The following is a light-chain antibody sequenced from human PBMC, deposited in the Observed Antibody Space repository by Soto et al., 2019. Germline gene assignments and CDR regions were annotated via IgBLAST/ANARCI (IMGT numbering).Light chain of an antibody. CDR2: TGS. J-gene: IGKJ1*01. CDR3: QQTLSFPPT. CDR1: QAIDSW. V-gene: IGKV1-12*01. Sequence: DIQMTQSPSSVSAPVGDRVTITCRASQAIDSWLAWYQQKPGEAPKLLIFTGSLLHSGVPPRFSGSGSGTDFTLTISSLQPEDFATYYCQQTLSFPPTFGQGT.